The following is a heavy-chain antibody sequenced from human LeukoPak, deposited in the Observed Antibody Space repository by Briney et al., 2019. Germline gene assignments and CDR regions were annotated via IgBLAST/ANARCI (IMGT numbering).Heavy chain of an antibody. CDR3: ARDFLPGYYDFWSGYYPDY. J-gene: IGHJ4*02. CDR1: GYTFTIYD. Sequence: ASVKVSCKASGYTFTIYDVHWVRRAPGQGLEWMGIINPSGGSTRYAQKFQGRVTMTTDTSTSTAYMELRSLRSDDTAVYYCARDFLPGYYDFWSGYYPDYWGQGTLVTVSS. CDR2: INPSGGST. V-gene: IGHV1-46*01. D-gene: IGHD3-3*01.